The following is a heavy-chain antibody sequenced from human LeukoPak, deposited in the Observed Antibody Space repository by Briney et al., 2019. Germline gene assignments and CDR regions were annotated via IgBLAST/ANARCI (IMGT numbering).Heavy chain of an antibody. Sequence: PGGSLRLSCAASGFTFDDYAMHWVRQAPGKGLEWVSGISWNCGSIGYADSVKGRFTISRDNAKNSLYLQMNSLRAEDTALYYCAKESSRRVYYDFWSGYYLGYWGQGTLVTVSS. D-gene: IGHD3-3*01. CDR3: AKESSRRVYYDFWSGYYLGY. CDR1: GFTFDDYA. J-gene: IGHJ4*02. CDR2: ISWNCGSI. V-gene: IGHV3-9*01.